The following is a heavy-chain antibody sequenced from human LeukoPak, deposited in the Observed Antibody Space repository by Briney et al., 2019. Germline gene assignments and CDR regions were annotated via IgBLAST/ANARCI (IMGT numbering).Heavy chain of an antibody. V-gene: IGHV1-69*04. CDR2: IIPIFGIA. CDR3: ARHYGSGSYYYYYYGMDV. CDR1: GGTFSSYA. D-gene: IGHD3-10*01. Sequence: SVKVSCKASGGTFSSYAISWVRQAPGQGLEWMGRIIPIFGIANYAQKFQGRVTITADKSTSTAYMELRSLRSEDTAVYYCARHYGSGSYYYYYYGMDVWGKGTTVTVSS. J-gene: IGHJ6*04.